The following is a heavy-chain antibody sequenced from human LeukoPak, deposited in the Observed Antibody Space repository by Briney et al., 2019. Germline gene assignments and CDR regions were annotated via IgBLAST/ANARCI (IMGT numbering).Heavy chain of an antibody. D-gene: IGHD5-18*01. CDR2: IIPIFGTA. V-gene: IGHV1-69*13. J-gene: IGHJ4*02. CDR3: ATPAGGYSYGRYFDY. Sequence: SVTVSFKASGGTFSIYAISWVRQAPGQGLEWMGGIIPIFGTANYAQKFQGRVTITADESTSTAYMELSSLRSEDTAVYYCATPAGGYSYGRYFDYWGQGTLVTVSS. CDR1: GGTFSIYA.